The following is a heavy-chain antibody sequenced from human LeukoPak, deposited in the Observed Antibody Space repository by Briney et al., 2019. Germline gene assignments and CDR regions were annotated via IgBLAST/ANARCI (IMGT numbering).Heavy chain of an antibody. D-gene: IGHD3-22*01. CDR2: INEDGREK. V-gene: IGHV3-7*05. CDR1: GLTFSSYW. CDR3: AKGDRGYFRPFDY. Sequence: GGSLRLSCVASGLTFSSYWMTWVRQAPGKGLERVATINEDGREKYYVDSVKGRFTISRDNAKNSLYLQMNSLRAEDTAVYYCAKGDRGYFRPFDYWGQGTLVTVSS. J-gene: IGHJ4*02.